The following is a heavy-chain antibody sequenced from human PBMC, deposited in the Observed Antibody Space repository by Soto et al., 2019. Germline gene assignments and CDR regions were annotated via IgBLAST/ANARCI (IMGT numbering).Heavy chain of an antibody. J-gene: IGHJ6*02. D-gene: IGHD5-12*01. CDR2: IIPIFGTA. V-gene: IGHV1-69*12. Sequence: QVQLVQSGAEVKKPGSSVKVSCKASGGTFNSYAISWVRQAPGQGLEWMGGIIPIFGTANYAQKFQGRVTITADESTSTSYMELSSLRSEDTAVYFCARDYGLGGYSGYDYASSYYGMDVWGQGTTVTVSS. CDR1: GGTFNSYA. CDR3: ARDYGLGGYSGYDYASSYYGMDV.